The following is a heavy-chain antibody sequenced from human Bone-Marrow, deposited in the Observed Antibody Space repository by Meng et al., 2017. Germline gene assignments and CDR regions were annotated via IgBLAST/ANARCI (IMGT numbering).Heavy chain of an antibody. CDR3: AKYTNSSRRCAMDV. CDR1: GFTFSSYA. Sequence: GGSLRLSCAASGFTFSSYAMSWVRQAPGKGLEWVSSISSGGNNIYYADSVKGRFTISRDNSKNTLYLQMNSLGVEDTAIYYCAKYTNSSRRCAMDVWGQGTTVTVSS. V-gene: IGHV3-23*01. D-gene: IGHD6-6*01. J-gene: IGHJ6*02. CDR2: ISSGGNNI.